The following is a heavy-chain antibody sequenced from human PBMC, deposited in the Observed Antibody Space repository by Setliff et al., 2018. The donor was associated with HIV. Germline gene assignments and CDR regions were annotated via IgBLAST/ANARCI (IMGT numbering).Heavy chain of an antibody. CDR2: IIGSGGSR. CDR1: GFTFSNYA. D-gene: IGHD6-25*01. CDR3: ARDPPNSGWTLES. J-gene: IGHJ4*02. Sequence: LRLSCAASGFTFSNYAMSWVRQAPGKGLEWVSTIIGSGGSRYYADSVKGRFTISRDNSKSTLYLQMNSLRAEDTAVYYCARDPPNSGWTLESWGQGILVTVSS. V-gene: IGHV3-23*01.